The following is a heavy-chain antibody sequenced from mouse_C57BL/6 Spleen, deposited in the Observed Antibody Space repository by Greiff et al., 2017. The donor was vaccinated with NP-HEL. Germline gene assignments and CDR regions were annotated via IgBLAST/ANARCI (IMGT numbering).Heavy chain of an antibody. J-gene: IGHJ2*01. D-gene: IGHD2-2*01. CDR1: GYTFTSYW. CDR3: AATMVTTSYFDY. CDR2: IDPSDSYT. Sequence: QVQLQQPGAELVRPGPSVKLSCKASGYTFTSYWMHWVKQRPGQGLEWIGVIDPSDSYTNYNQKFKGKATLTVDTSSSTAYMQLSSLTSEDSAVYYCAATMVTTSYFDYWGQGTTLTVSS. V-gene: IGHV1-59*01.